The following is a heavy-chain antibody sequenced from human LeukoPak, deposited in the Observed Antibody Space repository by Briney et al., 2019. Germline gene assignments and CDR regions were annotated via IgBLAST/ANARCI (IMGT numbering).Heavy chain of an antibody. CDR3: VREGSGWYFDL. V-gene: IGHV3-21*01. Sequence: PGGSLRLSCAASGFTFSDYSMNWVRQAPGKGLKWVSSISSSSTYIYYADSVKGRLTISRDNAKNSLYLQMNSLRAEDTAVYYCVREGSGWYFDLWGRGILVTVSS. D-gene: IGHD3-10*01. CDR2: ISSSSTYI. J-gene: IGHJ2*01. CDR1: GFTFSDYS.